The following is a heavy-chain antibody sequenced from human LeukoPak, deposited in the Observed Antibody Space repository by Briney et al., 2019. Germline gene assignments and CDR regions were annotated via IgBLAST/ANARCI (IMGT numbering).Heavy chain of an antibody. V-gene: IGHV4-4*07. CDR2: IYDIGST. J-gene: IGHJ6*03. Sequence: SETLSLTCTVSPDSVTDYYWSWIRQPVGKGLEWIGYIYDIGSTNYNPSLQSRVTMSVDRSKNQFSLKLTSVTAADTAVYYCVRGGSFYYYMDVWGKGTTVTVSS. CDR3: VRGGSFYYYMDV. CDR1: PDSVTDYY. D-gene: IGHD3-10*01.